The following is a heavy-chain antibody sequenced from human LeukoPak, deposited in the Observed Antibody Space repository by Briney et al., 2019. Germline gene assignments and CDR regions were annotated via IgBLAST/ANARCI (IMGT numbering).Heavy chain of an antibody. CDR2: IYYSGST. CDR3: ARDGRFPPEVLPRYFDY. V-gene: IGHV4-39*07. J-gene: IGHJ4*02. Sequence: SETLSLTCTVSGGSVSSSAYYWGWIRQPPEKGLEWIGNIYYSGSTYYNPSLKSRVTISIDTSKNQFSLKLSSVTAADTAVYYCARDGRFPPEVLPRYFDYWGQGTLVPVSS. CDR1: GGSVSSSAYY. D-gene: IGHD1-14*01.